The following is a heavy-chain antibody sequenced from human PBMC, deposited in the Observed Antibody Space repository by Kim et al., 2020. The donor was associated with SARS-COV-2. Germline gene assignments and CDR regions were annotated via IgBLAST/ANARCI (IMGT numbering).Heavy chain of an antibody. D-gene: IGHD3-3*01. Sequence: GTSTTYADSVKGRFIISRDISKNTLHLQMNSLRVEDTAVYYCARSDWFDPWGQGTLVTLSS. J-gene: IGHJ5*02. V-gene: IGHV3-74*03. CDR2: GTST. CDR3: ARSDWFDP.